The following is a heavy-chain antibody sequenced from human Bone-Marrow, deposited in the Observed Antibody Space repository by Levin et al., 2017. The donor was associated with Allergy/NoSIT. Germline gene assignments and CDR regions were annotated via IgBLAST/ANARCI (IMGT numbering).Heavy chain of an antibody. CDR2: TYHTGST. CDR1: GGSISSPNNY. D-gene: IGHD6-13*01. CDR3: VREGAVAANWLDP. J-gene: IGHJ5*02. V-gene: IGHV4-39*07. Sequence: PSETLSLTCTVSGGSISSPNNYWGWIRQPPGKGLEWIGNTYHTGSTYYNPSFESRVTISVDRSKNQFSLMLISVTAADTAMYYCVREGAVAANWLDPWGQGTLVAVSS.